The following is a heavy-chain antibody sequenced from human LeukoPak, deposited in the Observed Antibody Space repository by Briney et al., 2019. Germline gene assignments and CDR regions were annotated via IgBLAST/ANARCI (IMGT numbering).Heavy chain of an antibody. V-gene: IGHV5-51*01. D-gene: IGHD5-18*01. J-gene: IGHJ3*02. CDR3: ARQQIQLWDAFHI. Sequence: GESLKISCKGSGYSFTSYWIGWVRQMPGKGLEWMGIIYPDDSDTRYSPSFQGHVTISADKSSSTAYLQWSSLKASDTTMYYCARQQIQLWDAFHIWGQGTMVTVSS. CDR1: GYSFTSYW. CDR2: IYPDDSDT.